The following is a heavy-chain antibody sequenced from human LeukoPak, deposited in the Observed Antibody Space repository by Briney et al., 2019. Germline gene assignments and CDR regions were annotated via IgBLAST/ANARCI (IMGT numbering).Heavy chain of an antibody. Sequence: SETLSLTCAVYGGSFSGYYWSWIRQPPGKGLEWIGEINHSGSTNYNPSLKSRVTISVDTSKNQFSLKLSSVTAADTAVYYCARVLYYDFWSGYGSYRSYMDVWGKGTTLTVSS. J-gene: IGHJ6*03. CDR2: INHSGST. V-gene: IGHV4-34*01. D-gene: IGHD3-3*01. CDR1: GGSFSGYY. CDR3: ARVLYYDFWSGYGSYRSYMDV.